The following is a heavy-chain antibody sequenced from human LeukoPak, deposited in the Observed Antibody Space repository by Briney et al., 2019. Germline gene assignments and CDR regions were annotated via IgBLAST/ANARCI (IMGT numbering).Heavy chain of an antibody. V-gene: IGHV3-30-3*01. J-gene: IGHJ4*02. D-gene: IGHD3-22*01. Sequence: GGSLRLSCAASGFTFSSYAMHWVRQAPGKGLEWVAVISYDGSNKHYADSVKGRFTISRDNSKNTLYLQMNSLRAEDTAVYYCAREREGEIVVVITYYFDYWGQGTLVTVSS. CDR3: AREREGEIVVVITYYFDY. CDR1: GFTFSSYA. CDR2: ISYDGSNK.